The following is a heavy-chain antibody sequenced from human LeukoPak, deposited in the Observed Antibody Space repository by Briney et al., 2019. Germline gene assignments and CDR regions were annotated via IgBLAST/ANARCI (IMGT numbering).Heavy chain of an antibody. CDR3: ARAAREMATTPDFDY. CDR2: IYYSGST. CDR1: GGSISSYY. V-gene: IGHV4-59*01. J-gene: IGHJ4*02. D-gene: IGHD5-24*01. Sequence: SETLSLTCTVSGGSISSYYWSWIRQPPGKGLEWIGYIYYSGSTNYSPSLKSRVTISVDTSKNQFSLKLSSVTAADTAVYYCARAAREMATTPDFDYWGQGTLVTVSS.